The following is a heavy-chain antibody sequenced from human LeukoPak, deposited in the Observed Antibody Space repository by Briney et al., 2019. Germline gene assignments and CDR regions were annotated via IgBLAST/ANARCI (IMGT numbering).Heavy chain of an antibody. CDR1: GFTFSTFA. CDR3: GRDPNGDYVGAFEF. V-gene: IGHV3-23*01. J-gene: IGHJ3*01. D-gene: IGHD4-17*01. CDR2: IGGSGSNP. Sequence: GGSLRVSCVASGFTFSTFAMTWVRQAPGKGLEWVSSIGGSGSNPNYADSVRGRFTTPRDNSKNTLYLQMNRLTAEDTAVYYCGRDPNGDYVGAFEFWGQGTLVSVS.